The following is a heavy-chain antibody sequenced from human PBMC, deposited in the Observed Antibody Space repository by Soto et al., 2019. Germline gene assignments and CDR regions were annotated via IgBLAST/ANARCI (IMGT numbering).Heavy chain of an antibody. J-gene: IGHJ4*02. V-gene: IGHV1-2*02. Sequence: QVQLVQSGAEVKKPGASVKVSCMATGYSFTGYYIHWVRQAPGQGLEWMGWINPDSGATNYAQKFQGRVAMNRDTSISKAYLELNRLKSDDTALYYCARDLRGLLDYFDYWGQGILVTVS. CDR3: ARDLRGLLDYFDY. CDR2: INPDSGAT. CDR1: GYSFTGYY. D-gene: IGHD2-15*01.